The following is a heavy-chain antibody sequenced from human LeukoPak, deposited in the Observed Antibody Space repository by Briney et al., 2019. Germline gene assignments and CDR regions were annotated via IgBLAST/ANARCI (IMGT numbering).Heavy chain of an antibody. J-gene: IGHJ4*02. V-gene: IGHV6-1*01. CDR1: GDSVSSNNGA. D-gene: IGHD3-9*01. Sequence: SQTLSLTCAISGDSVSSNNGAWNWIRQSPSRGLEWLGRTYYRSKRYNDYAGSLMSRITISPDTSKNQFSLQVYSVTPEDTAVYYCARDVGTTGWHTYDFWGQGTLVTVSS. CDR3: ARDVGTTGWHTYDF. CDR2: TYYRSKRYN.